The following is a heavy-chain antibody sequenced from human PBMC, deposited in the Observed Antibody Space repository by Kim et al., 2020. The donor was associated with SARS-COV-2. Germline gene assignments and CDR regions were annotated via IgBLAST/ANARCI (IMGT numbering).Heavy chain of an antibody. Sequence: GESLKISCKGSGYSFTSYWISWVRQMPGKGLEWMGRIDPSDSYTNYSPSFQGHVTISADKSISTAYLQWSSLKASDTAMYYCARRTMVRGVIPYGGMDVWGQGTTVTVSS. CDR2: IDPSDSYT. D-gene: IGHD3-10*01. J-gene: IGHJ6*02. V-gene: IGHV5-10-1*01. CDR1: GYSFTSYW. CDR3: ARRTMVRGVIPYGGMDV.